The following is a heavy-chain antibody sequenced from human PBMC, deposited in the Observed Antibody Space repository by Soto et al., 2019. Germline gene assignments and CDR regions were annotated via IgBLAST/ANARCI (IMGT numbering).Heavy chain of an antibody. CDR2: IVVGSGNT. Sequence: SVKVSCKASGFTFTSSAMQWVRQARGQRLEWIGWIVVGSGNTNYAQKFQERVTITRDMSTSTAYMELSSLRSEDTAVYYCAAGPQYQLLFDYWGQGTLVTVSS. V-gene: IGHV1-58*02. J-gene: IGHJ4*02. CDR3: AAGPQYQLLFDY. CDR1: GFTFTSSA. D-gene: IGHD2-2*01.